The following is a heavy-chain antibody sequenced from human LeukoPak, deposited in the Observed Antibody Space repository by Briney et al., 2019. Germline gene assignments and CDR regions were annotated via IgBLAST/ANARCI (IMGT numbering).Heavy chain of an antibody. CDR2: IRFDGTNK. V-gene: IGHV3-30*02. CDR1: GFTFSSYG. D-gene: IGHD2-8*01. J-gene: IGHJ4*02. Sequence: GGSLRLSCAASGFTFSSYGMNWVRQAPGKGLEWVAFIRFDGTNKYYADSVKGRFTISRDNSKNTLYLQMNSLRAEDTAVYYCAKDGVSLMVYAIQLDYWGQGTLVTVSS. CDR3: AKDGVSLMVYAIQLDY.